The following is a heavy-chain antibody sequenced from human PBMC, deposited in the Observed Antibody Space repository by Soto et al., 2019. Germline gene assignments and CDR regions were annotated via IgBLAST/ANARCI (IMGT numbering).Heavy chain of an antibody. Sequence: SLRLSCAASGFTFDDYAMHWVRQAPGKGLEWVSGISWNSGSIGYADSVKGRFTISRDNAKNSLYLQMNSLRAEDTALYYCAKEDKAYNWFDTWGQGTLVTVSA. J-gene: IGHJ5*02. V-gene: IGHV3-9*01. CDR1: GFTFDDYA. CDR2: ISWNSGSI. CDR3: AKEDKAYNWFDT.